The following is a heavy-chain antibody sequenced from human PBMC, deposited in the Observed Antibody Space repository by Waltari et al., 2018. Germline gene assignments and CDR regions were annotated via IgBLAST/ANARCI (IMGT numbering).Heavy chain of an antibody. CDR1: GGSISSGGYY. CDR3: ASPRYSSGWYRQNDALDI. Sequence: QVQLQESGPGLVKPSQTLSLTCTVSGGSISSGGYYWSWIRQHPGKGLEWIGYIYHSGSTYYNPSLKSRVTISVDRSKNQFSLKLSSVTAADTAVYYCASPRYSSGWYRQNDALDIWGQGTMVTVSS. J-gene: IGHJ3*02. D-gene: IGHD6-19*01. V-gene: IGHV4-31*03. CDR2: IYHSGST.